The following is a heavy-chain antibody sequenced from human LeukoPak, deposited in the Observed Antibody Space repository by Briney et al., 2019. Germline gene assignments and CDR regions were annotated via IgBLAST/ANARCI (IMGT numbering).Heavy chain of an antibody. CDR1: GGSISSGSYY. V-gene: IGHV4-61*02. CDR2: IYTSGST. Sequence: SETLSLTCTVSGGSISSGSYYWSWIRQPAGKGLEWIGRIYTSGSTNYNPSLKSRVTISVDTSKNQFSLKLSSVTAADTAVYYCARGPLGLSCLDVRGKGTTVTVSS. D-gene: IGHD3-16*01. J-gene: IGHJ6*04. CDR3: ARGPLGLSCLDV.